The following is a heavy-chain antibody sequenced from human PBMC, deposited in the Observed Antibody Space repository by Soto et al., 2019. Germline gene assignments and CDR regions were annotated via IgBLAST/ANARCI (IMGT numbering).Heavy chain of an antibody. Sequence: VKVSCKVSGYTLTELSMHWVRQAPGKGLEWMGGFDPEDGETIYAQKFQGRVTMTEDTSTDTAYMELSSLRSEDTAVYYCATDSLNDFWSGIVPWGQGTLDTVSS. V-gene: IGHV1-24*01. CDR3: ATDSLNDFWSGIVP. J-gene: IGHJ5*02. CDR1: GYTLTELS. D-gene: IGHD3-3*01. CDR2: FDPEDGET.